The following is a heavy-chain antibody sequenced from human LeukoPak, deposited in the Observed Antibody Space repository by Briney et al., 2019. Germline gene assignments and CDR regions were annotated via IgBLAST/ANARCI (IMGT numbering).Heavy chain of an antibody. Sequence: ASETLSLTCTVSGGSISSYYWSWIRQPPGKGLEWIGYIYYSGSTNYNPSPKSRVTISVDTSKNQFSLKLSSVTAADTAVYYCARRLVQSAFDIWGQGTMVTVSS. J-gene: IGHJ3*02. CDR3: ARRLVQSAFDI. D-gene: IGHD6-19*01. CDR2: IYYSGST. CDR1: GGSISSYY. V-gene: IGHV4-59*01.